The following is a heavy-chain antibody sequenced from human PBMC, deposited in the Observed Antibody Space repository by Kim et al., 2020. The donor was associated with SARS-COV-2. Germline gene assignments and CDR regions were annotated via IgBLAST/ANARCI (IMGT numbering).Heavy chain of an antibody. V-gene: IGHV4-39*01. Sequence: STSYTPSLKGRVTISVDTSKNQFSLTLSSVTAADTAVYYCARQGELLFDYWGQGTLVTVSS. CDR2: ST. D-gene: IGHD1-26*01. J-gene: IGHJ4*02. CDR3: ARQGELLFDY.